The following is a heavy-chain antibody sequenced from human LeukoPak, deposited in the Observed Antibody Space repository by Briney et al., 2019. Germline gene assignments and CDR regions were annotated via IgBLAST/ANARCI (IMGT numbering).Heavy chain of an antibody. CDR1: GFTFKLYW. D-gene: IGHD6-19*01. CDR2: INDDGSDT. V-gene: IGHV3-74*01. CDR3: ARDEGIAVAVSDY. Sequence: PGGSLRLSCAASGFTFKLYWMHWVRQVPGKRPVWVSRINDDGSDTIYADSVRGRFTISRDDAKNTVYLQMNNLRAEDTAVYYCARDEGIAVAVSDYWGQGTLVTVSS. J-gene: IGHJ4*02.